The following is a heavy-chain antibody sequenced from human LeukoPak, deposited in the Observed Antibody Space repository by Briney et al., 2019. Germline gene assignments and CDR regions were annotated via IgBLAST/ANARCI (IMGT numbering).Heavy chain of an antibody. D-gene: IGHD1-26*01. J-gene: IGHJ4*02. Sequence: SVKVSCKASGGTFSSYAISWVRQAPGQGLEWMGGIIPIFGTANYAQKFQGRVTITADESTSTAYMELSSLRSEDTAVYYCASEWELLWGGFDYWGQGTLVTVSS. CDR3: ASEWELLWGGFDY. CDR1: GGTFSSYA. V-gene: IGHV1-69*13. CDR2: IIPIFGTA.